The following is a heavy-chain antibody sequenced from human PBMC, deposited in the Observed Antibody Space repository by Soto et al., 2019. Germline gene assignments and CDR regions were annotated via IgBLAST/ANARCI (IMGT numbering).Heavy chain of an antibody. D-gene: IGHD3-16*01. Sequence: SETLSLTCTVSGGSVSSGSYYCSWIRQPPGKGLEWIGYIYYSGTTHYNPSLKSRVTISVDTSKKQFSLKLTSVTAADTAVYYCARERTGDPTFFDYWGRGTLVTVSS. CDR1: GGSVSSGSYY. V-gene: IGHV4-61*01. J-gene: IGHJ4*02. CDR2: IYYSGTT. CDR3: ARERTGDPTFFDY.